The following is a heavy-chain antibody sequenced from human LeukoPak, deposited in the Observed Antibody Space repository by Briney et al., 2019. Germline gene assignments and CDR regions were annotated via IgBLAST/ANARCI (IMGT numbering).Heavy chain of an antibody. CDR1: GGSISSSSYY. CDR2: IYYSGST. J-gene: IGHJ4*02. D-gene: IGHD5-18*01. CDR3: ARSAAMVFRLPNFDY. V-gene: IGHV4-39*07. Sequence: SETLSLTCTVSGGSISSSSYYWGWIRQPPGKGLEWIGSIYYSGSTYYNPSLKSRVTISVDTSKNQFSLKLSSVTAADTAVYYCARSAAMVFRLPNFDYWGQGTLVTVSS.